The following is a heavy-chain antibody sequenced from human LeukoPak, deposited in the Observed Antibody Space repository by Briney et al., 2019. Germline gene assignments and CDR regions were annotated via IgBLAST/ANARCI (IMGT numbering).Heavy chain of an antibody. V-gene: IGHV1-18*01. CDR1: GYTFTSYG. CDR2: ISAYNGNT. CDR3: ARDGVTTGGYYYYYGMDV. Sequence: ASVKVSCKASGYTFTSYGISWVRQAAGQGLEWMGWISAYNGNTNYAQKLQGRVTMTTDTSTSTAYMELRSLRSDDTAVYYCARDGVTTGGYYYYYGMDVWGQGTTVTVSS. D-gene: IGHD4-17*01. J-gene: IGHJ6*02.